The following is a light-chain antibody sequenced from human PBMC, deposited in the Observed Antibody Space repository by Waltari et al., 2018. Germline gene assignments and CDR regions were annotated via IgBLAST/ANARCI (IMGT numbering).Light chain of an antibody. Sequence: QSVLTQPPSVSAAPGQKVTISCSGSNSAIGNNHASWYQPLPGTAPKLLIYDNNKRPSGIPDRFSGSKSGTSATLGITGLQTGDEADYYCGTWDSSLSAGVFGGGTKLTVL. J-gene: IGLJ3*02. CDR2: DNN. V-gene: IGLV1-51*01. CDR1: NSAIGNNH. CDR3: GTWDSSLSAGV.